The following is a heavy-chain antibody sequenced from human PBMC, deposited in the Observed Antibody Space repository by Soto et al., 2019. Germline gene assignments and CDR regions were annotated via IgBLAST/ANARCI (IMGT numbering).Heavy chain of an antibody. Sequence: SSETLSLTCTVSGGSIISGDYYWIWIRQPPGKGLEWIGYIYYSGSTYYNPSLKSRVTISVDTSKNQFSLKLSSVTAADTAVYYCARVAGSSTQKFDYWGQGTLVTVSS. J-gene: IGHJ4*02. D-gene: IGHD6-13*01. CDR3: ARVAGSSTQKFDY. V-gene: IGHV4-30-4*01. CDR1: GGSIISGDYY. CDR2: IYYSGST.